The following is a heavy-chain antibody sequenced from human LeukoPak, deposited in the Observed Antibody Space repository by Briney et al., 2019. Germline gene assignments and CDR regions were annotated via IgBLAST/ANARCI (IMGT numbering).Heavy chain of an antibody. CDR1: GYTFTSYD. D-gene: IGHD5-18*01. CDR3: ARGGGYSYGIMDV. V-gene: IGHV1-8*03. J-gene: IGHJ6*03. Sequence: ASVTVSCKASGYTFTSYDMNWVRQAPGQGLEWVGWMNPNSGNTDYAQKFQVRITITRNTSISTAYMELSSLRSEDTAVYYCARGGGYSYGIMDVWGKGTTVTVSS. CDR2: MNPNSGNT.